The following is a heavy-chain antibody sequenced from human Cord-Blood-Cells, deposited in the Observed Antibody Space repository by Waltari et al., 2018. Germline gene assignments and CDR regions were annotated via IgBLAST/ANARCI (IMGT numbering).Heavy chain of an antibody. CDR1: GGSFSGYY. CDR2: INHSGST. D-gene: IGHD2-2*02. Sequence: QVQLQQWGAGPLKPSATLSLTCAVYGGSFSGYYWRWIRQPPGKGLEWIGEINHSGSTNYNPSLKSRVTISVDTSKNQFSLKLSSVTAADTAVYYCARVDCSSTSCYKNWFDPWGQGTLVTVSS. J-gene: IGHJ5*02. CDR3: ARVDCSSTSCYKNWFDP. V-gene: IGHV4-34*01.